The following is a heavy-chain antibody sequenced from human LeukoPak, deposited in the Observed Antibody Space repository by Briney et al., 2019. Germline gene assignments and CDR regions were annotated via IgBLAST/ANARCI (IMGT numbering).Heavy chain of an antibody. CDR2: INPNSGST. D-gene: IGHD5-12*01. CDR3: ARDAHNGYEFHDWFDP. J-gene: IGHJ5*02. V-gene: IGHV1-2*02. Sequence: GASVKVSCKASGYTFTDYYIHWVRQAPGQGLEWMGLINPNSGSTKYAEKFQGRVTMTTDTAISTAYMEMSRLTSDDTAVYYCARDAHNGYEFHDWFDPWSQGALVTVSS. CDR1: GYTFTDYY.